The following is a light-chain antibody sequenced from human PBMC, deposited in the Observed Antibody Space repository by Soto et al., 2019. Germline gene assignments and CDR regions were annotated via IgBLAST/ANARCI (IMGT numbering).Light chain of an antibody. J-gene: IGKJ2*01. CDR3: QQYGTSPMYT. V-gene: IGKV3-20*01. CDR2: GTS. Sequence: ETLLTQSPGTLSLSLGDRATLSCRASQRTSSTYLAWYQQKAGQAPRLLIYGTSNRATGIPDRFSGSGSGTDFTLIISRLEPEDFAVYYCQQYGTSPMYTFGKGTKLEIK. CDR1: QRTSSTY.